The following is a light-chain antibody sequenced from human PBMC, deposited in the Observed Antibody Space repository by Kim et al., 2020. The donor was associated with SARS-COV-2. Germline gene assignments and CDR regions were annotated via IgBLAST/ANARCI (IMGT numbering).Light chain of an antibody. V-gene: IGKV1-27*01. CDR2: AAS. CDR1: QDISNY. Sequence: ASVGDTVPSSWRASQDISNYLAWFQLKPGQAPKLLIYAASALPPGIPSRFSGSGSGTDFTLTVTRLEPEDVATYYCHQCDSAPRTFGQGTKVDIK. CDR3: HQCDSAPRT. J-gene: IGKJ1*01.